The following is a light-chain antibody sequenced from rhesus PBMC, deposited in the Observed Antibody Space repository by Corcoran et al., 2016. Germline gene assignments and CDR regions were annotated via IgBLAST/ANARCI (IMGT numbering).Light chain of an antibody. V-gene: IGKV1S3*01. Sequence: DIQMTQSPSSLSASVGDTVTITCRASQAISNYLAWYQQKPGKAPTPLFFYGSSLESGVPSRFSVSGTGTDFTLNISSLQPEDFATYYFQQHNSYPRTFGQGTKVEIK. CDR1: QAISNY. CDR2: YGS. J-gene: IGKJ1*01. CDR3: QQHNSYPRT.